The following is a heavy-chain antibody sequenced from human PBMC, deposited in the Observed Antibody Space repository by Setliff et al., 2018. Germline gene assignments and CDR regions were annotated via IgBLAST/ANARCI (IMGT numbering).Heavy chain of an antibody. CDR1: GFTFSDHY. V-gene: IGHV3-72*01. D-gene: IGHD1-26*01. CDR3: IRDTHMSGAYYFDY. J-gene: IGHJ4*02. Sequence: GGSLRLSCAVSGFTFSDHYMDWVRRVPGKGLEWVGRSRDKGNSYTTEYAASVKGRFTISRDASKNSLFLQMNSLKTEDTAVYYCIRDTHMSGAYYFDYWGQGTLVTVSS. CDR2: SRDKGNSYTT.